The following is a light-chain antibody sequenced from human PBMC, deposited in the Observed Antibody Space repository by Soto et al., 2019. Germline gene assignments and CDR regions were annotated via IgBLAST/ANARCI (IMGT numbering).Light chain of an antibody. J-gene: IGKJ3*01. CDR3: QQRSNWLIS. V-gene: IGKV3D-20*02. CDR1: QSINSTY. Sequence: EIVLTQSPGTVSLSPGERATLSCRASQSINSTYLAWYHQKPGQAPRLLIYGASTRATGIPDRFSGSASGTDFTLTISGLEPEDFAVYYCQQRSNWLISFGPGTKVDI. CDR2: GAS.